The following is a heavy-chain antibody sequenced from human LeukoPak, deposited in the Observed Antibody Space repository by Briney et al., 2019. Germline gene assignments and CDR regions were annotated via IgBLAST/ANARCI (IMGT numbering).Heavy chain of an antibody. Sequence: ASVKVSCKASGYTFTSYAMHWVRQAPGQRLEWMGWINAGKGNTKYSQKFQGRVTITRDTSASTAYMELSSLRSEDTAVYYCARARIAVAGTFDYWGQGTLVTVSS. CDR1: GYTFTSYA. CDR2: INAGKGNT. D-gene: IGHD6-19*01. CDR3: ARARIAVAGTFDY. V-gene: IGHV1-3*01. J-gene: IGHJ4*02.